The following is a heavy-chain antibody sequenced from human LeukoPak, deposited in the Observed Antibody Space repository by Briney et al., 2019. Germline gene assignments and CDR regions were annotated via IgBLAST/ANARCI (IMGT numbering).Heavy chain of an antibody. CDR3: AGVRLLALSGIYYLDSFDH. CDR2: IYYNGNT. Sequence: SETLSLSCSVSGDSITNHYWSWIRQAPGKGLEWIAYIYYNGNTTYNPSLESRDTISVDTSRNQFSLRLSSVTAADTAVYYGAGVRLLALSGIYYLDSFDHWGLGILVTVSS. J-gene: IGHJ4*02. V-gene: IGHV4-59*11. CDR1: GDSITNHY. D-gene: IGHD3-10*01.